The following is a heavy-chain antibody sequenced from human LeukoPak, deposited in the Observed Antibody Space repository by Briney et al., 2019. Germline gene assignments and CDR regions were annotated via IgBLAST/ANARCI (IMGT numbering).Heavy chain of an antibody. D-gene: IGHD6-19*01. CDR3: AKGKDRVAGHPSFDY. Sequence: GGSLRLSCAASGFTFSSYAMSWVRQAPGKGLEWVSDISSIGSSTYYPYSLKAPFTISRDNSKNTLYLQMNSLRAEDTALYYCAKGKDRVAGHPSFDYWGQGTLVTVSS. V-gene: IGHV3-23*01. CDR1: GFTFSSYA. J-gene: IGHJ4*02. CDR2: ISSIGSST.